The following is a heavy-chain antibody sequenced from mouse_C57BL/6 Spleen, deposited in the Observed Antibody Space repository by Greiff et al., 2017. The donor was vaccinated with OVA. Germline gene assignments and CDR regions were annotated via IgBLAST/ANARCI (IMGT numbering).Heavy chain of an antibody. Sequence: QVQLKQPGAELVKPGASVKLSCKASGYTFTSYWMHWVKQRPGRGLEWIGRIDPNSGGTKYNEKFKSKATLTVDKPSSTAYMQLSSLTSEDSAVYYCARWDDYYYFDYWGQGTTLTVSS. CDR3: ARWDDYYYFDY. CDR2: IDPNSGGT. J-gene: IGHJ2*01. D-gene: IGHD2-4*01. CDR1: GYTFTSYW. V-gene: IGHV1-72*01.